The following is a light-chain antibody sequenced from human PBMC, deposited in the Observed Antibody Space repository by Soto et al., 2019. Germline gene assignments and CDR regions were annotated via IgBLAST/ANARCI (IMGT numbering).Light chain of an antibody. CDR2: HAS. V-gene: IGKV3-20*01. CDR3: QQYANSPHT. CDR1: QSVTTSS. J-gene: IGKJ2*01. Sequence: PGERATLSCTPSQSVTTSSLAWYQQKPGQAPRLLIYHASTRAAGIPDRFSGSGSGRDFTLTISRLEPEDFAVYYCQQYANSPHTFGQGTKLEIK.